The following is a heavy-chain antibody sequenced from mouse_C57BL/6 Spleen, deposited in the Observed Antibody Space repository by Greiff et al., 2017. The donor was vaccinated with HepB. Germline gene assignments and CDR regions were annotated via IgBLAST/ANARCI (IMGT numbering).Heavy chain of an antibody. J-gene: IGHJ3*01. CDR2: IYPGRGNT. Sequence: QVQLQQSGPELVKPGASVKISCKASGYSFTSYYIHWVKQRPGQGLEWIGWIYPGRGNTKYNEKFKGKATLTADTSSSTAHMQLSSLTSEDSAVYYCARGGSSGYWAYWGQGTLVTVSA. CDR1: GYSFTSYY. CDR3: ARGGSSGYWAY. V-gene: IGHV1-66*01. D-gene: IGHD3-2*02.